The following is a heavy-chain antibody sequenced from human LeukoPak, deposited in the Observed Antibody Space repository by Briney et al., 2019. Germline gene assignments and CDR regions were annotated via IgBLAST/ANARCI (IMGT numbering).Heavy chain of an antibody. CDR2: VIPIFGRA. CDR1: GGTCSSYA. V-gene: IGHV1-69*05. D-gene: IGHD3-10*01. J-gene: IGHJ5*02. Sequence: SVKVSCKASGGTCSSYAISWVRQAPGQGLEWMGGVIPIFGRANYAQKFQGRVIITTDEATSTDYMELSSLRSEDTAVYYCARDTTYTYYYGSGSYSENWFDPWGQGTLVTVSS. CDR3: ARDTTYTYYYGSGSYSENWFDP.